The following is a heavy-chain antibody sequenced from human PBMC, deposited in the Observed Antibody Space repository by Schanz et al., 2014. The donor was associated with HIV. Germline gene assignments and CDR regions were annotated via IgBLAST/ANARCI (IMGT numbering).Heavy chain of an antibody. CDR1: GFTFSSYG. J-gene: IGHJ6*02. D-gene: IGHD3-22*01. Sequence: QVQLVASGGGVVQPGRSLRLSCAASGFTFSSYGMHWVRQAPGKGLEWVAVISYDGSNKYYADSVKGRFTISRDNSKNTLYLQMNSLRAEDTAVYYCASPLLYDSLXVWGQGTTXXVSS. CDR2: ISYDGSNK. V-gene: IGHV3-30*03. CDR3: ASPLLYDSLXV.